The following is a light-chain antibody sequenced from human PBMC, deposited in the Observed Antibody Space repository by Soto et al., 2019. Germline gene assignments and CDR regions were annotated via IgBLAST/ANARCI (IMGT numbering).Light chain of an antibody. V-gene: IGKV3-15*01. CDR2: GAS. J-gene: IGKJ2*01. CDR3: HQYNNWPYT. CDR1: QSVSSN. Sequence: EIVMTQSPATLSVSPGDRATISCRASQSVSSNLAWYQQKPGQAPRLLIYGASTRATGIPARFSGSGSGTEFTLTISSLQSEDFAVYYCHQYNNWPYTFGQGTKLEIK.